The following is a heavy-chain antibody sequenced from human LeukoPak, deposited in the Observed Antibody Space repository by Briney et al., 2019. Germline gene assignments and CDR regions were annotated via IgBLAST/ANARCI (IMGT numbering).Heavy chain of an antibody. V-gene: IGHV4-4*07. Sequence: SETLSLTCTVSGCSISSYYWSWLRQPAGKGLEWIGRIYSSGSTNYNPSLKSRVTMSVDTSKNQFSLTLSSVTAADTAVYYCALGERDAFDICGQGTMVTVSS. CDR1: GCSISSYY. CDR2: IYSSGST. J-gene: IGHJ3*02. D-gene: IGHD3-10*01. CDR3: ALGERDAFDI.